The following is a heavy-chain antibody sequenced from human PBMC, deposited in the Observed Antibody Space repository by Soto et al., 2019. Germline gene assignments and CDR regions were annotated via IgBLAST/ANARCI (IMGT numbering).Heavy chain of an antibody. J-gene: IGHJ2*01. CDR1: GFTFTGFG. D-gene: IGHD5-18*01. V-gene: IGHV1-18*04. CDR3: ARGYSYGSYWYFDL. Sequence: QLQLVQSGTEVKNPGASVKVSCKASGFTFTGFGITWVRQAPGQGLEWMGWITASNGNTDYAQNRQGRVTMTTDTYTSTAYMELWRLRSDDTAVYYCARGYSYGSYWYFDLWGRGTLVTVSS. CDR2: ITASNGNT.